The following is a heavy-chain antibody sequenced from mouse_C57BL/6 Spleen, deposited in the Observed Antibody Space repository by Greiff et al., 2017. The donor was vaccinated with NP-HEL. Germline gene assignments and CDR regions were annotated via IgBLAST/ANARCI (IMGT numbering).Heavy chain of an antibody. CDR2: INPSTGGT. Sequence: VQLKESGPELVQPGASVKISCKASGYSFTGYYMHWVKQSSEKSLEWIGEINPSTGGTSYNQKFKGKATLTVDKSSSTAYMQLKSLTSEDSAVYYCARWPWFAYWGKGTLVTVSA. J-gene: IGHJ3*01. CDR3: ARWPWFAY. D-gene: IGHD2-3*01. CDR1: GYSFTGYY. V-gene: IGHV1-43*01.